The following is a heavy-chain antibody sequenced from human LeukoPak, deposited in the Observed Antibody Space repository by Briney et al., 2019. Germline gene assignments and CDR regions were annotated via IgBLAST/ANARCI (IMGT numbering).Heavy chain of an antibody. V-gene: IGHV3-48*03. CDR2: ISSSYRTI. Sequence: PGGSLRLSCVASGFTFSGFEMNWVRQAPGKGLEWISYISSSYRTIYYADSVKGRFTISRDNAKNSLYLQMNSLRAEDTAVYYCARRPGDSSSSWYFDLWGRGTLVTVSS. J-gene: IGHJ2*01. CDR1: GFTFSGFE. D-gene: IGHD6-6*01. CDR3: ARRPGDSSSSWYFDL.